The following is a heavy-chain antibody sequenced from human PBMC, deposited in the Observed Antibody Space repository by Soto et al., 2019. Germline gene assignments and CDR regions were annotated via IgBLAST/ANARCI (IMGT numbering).Heavy chain of an antibody. CDR3: ARGMYYDFWSGYYANY. J-gene: IGHJ4*02. CDR2: INAGNGNT. D-gene: IGHD3-3*01. V-gene: IGHV1-3*01. Sequence: ASVKVSCKASGYTFTSYAMHWVRQAPGQRLEWMGWINAGNGNTKYSQKFQGRVTITRDTSASTAYMELSSLRSEDTAVYYCARGMYYDFWSGYYANYWGQGTLVTVS. CDR1: GYTFTSYA.